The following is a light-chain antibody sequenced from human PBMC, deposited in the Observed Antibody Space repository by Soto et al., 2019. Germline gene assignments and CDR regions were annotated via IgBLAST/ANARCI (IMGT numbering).Light chain of an antibody. J-gene: IGKJ5*01. CDR2: AAS. Sequence: DIQLTQSPFFLSASVGDRVTITCRASQGISSYLVWYQQKAGTAPKSLIYAASTLATGVPSRFSGSGSGTEFTLTISSLQSEDSATYYCRQHKIFPITFGRGTRLEIK. CDR3: RQHKIFPIT. V-gene: IGKV1-9*01. CDR1: QGISSY.